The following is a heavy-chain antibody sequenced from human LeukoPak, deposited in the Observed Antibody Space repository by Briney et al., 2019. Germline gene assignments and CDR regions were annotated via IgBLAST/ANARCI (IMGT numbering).Heavy chain of an antibody. CDR2: LSDSGASK. CDR1: GFTFSSYV. Sequence: GGPLRLSCAASGFTFSSYVMTWVRQAPGKGLEWVSALSDSGASKYYADSVKGRFTISRDNSKNTLYLQMNSLTADDTAVYYCASSPPTGITVSYFDYWGPGTLVTVSS. CDR3: ASSPPTGITVSYFDY. V-gene: IGHV3-23*01. D-gene: IGHD4-23*01. J-gene: IGHJ4*02.